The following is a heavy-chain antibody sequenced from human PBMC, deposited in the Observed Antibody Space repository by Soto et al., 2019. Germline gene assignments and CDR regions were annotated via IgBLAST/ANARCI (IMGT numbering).Heavy chain of an antibody. CDR1: GGSISSYY. CDR3: TTDWIQQRYYFDY. J-gene: IGHJ4*02. D-gene: IGHD5-18*01. CDR2: IYYSGST. V-gene: IGHV4-59*01. Sequence: SETLSLTCTVSGGSISSYYWSWIRQPPGKGLEWIGYIYYSGSTNYNPSLKSRVTISVDTSKNQFSLKLSSVTAADTAVYYCTTDWIQQRYYFDYWGQGTLVTVSP.